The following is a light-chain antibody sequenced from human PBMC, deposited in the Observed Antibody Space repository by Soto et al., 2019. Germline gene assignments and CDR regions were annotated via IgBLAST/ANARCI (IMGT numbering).Light chain of an antibody. CDR3: HQANSFPIT. CDR2: AAS. V-gene: IGKV1-12*01. Sequence: DIQMTQSPSSVSASVGDRVTITCRASQGISSWLAWYQQKPGKAPKLLIYAASSLQSGVPSRFSGSRAETDFTITIGSLQPEDFATSYCHQANSFPITFGQGTRLEIK. J-gene: IGKJ5*01. CDR1: QGISSW.